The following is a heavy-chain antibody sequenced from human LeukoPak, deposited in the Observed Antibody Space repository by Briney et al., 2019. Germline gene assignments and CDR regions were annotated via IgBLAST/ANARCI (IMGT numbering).Heavy chain of an antibody. J-gene: IGHJ3*02. CDR3: ARVDDSSGGDAFDI. CDR2: IIPIFGIA. V-gene: IGHV1-69*04. D-gene: IGHD3-22*01. CDR1: GGTFSSYA. Sequence: SVKVSCKASGGTFSSYAISWVRQAPGQGLEWMGRIIPIFGIANYAQKFQGRVTITADKSTSTAYIELSSLRSEDTAVYYCARVDDSSGGDAFDIWGQGTMVTVSS.